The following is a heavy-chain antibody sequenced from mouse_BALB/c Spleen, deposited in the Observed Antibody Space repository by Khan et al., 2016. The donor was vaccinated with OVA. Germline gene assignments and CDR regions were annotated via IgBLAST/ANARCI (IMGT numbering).Heavy chain of an antibody. CDR1: GYTFTTAG. J-gene: IGHJ1*01. D-gene: IGHD2-2*01. CDR2: INTHSGVP. V-gene: IGHV9-4*02. Sequence: QEVQSGPELKKPGETVRISCKASGYTFTTAGMQWVQKMPGKGLKWIGWINTHSGVPKYAEDFKGRFAFSLETSASTAYLQITNLKNEDTATYFWASGYGYGWYFDVWGAGTTVTVSS. CDR3: ASGYGYGWYFDV.